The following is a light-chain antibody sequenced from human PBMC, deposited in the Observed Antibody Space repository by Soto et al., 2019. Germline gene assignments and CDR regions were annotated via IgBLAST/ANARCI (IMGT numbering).Light chain of an antibody. CDR1: QSVSISY. J-gene: IGKJ5*01. Sequence: IVVTQSPATLSLSPGERATLSFRASQSVSISYLAWYQQKPGQAPRLLIYGASSRANGIPARFSGSGSGTDFTLTISSLEPEDSAVYYCQQRRNWPPLTFGQGT. CDR2: GAS. V-gene: IGKV3-11*01. CDR3: QQRRNWPPLT.